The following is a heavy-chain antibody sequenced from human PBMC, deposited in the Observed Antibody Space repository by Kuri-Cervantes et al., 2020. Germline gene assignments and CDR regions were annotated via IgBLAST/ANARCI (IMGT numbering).Heavy chain of an antibody. V-gene: IGHV3-23*01. CDR3: ARDPWVITMVQGDYYFDY. CDR2: ISGSGGST. J-gene: IGHJ4*02. Sequence: GGSLRLSCAASGFTFSSYAMGWVRQAPGKGLEWVSAISGSGGSTYYADSVKGRFTISRDNSKNTLYLQMNSLRAEDTAVYYCARDPWVITMVQGDYYFDYWGQGTLVTVSS. CDR1: GFTFSSYA. D-gene: IGHD3-10*01.